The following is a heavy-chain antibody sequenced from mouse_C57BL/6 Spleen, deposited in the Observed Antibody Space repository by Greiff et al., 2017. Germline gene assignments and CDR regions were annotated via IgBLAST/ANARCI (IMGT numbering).Heavy chain of an antibody. CDR2: IDPETGGT. CDR3: TRRDSSGYRAMDY. V-gene: IGHV1-15*01. CDR1: GYTFTDYE. D-gene: IGHD3-2*02. J-gene: IGHJ4*01. Sequence: QVQLQQSGAELVRPGASVTLSCKASGYTFTDYEMHWVKQTPVHGLEWIGAIDPETGGTAYNQKFKGKAILTADKSSSTAYMELRSLTSEDSAVYYCTRRDSSGYRAMDYWGQGTSVTVSS.